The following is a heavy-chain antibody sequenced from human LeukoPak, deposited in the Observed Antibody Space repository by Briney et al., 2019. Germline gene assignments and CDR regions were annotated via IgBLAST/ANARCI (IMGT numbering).Heavy chain of an antibody. CDR2: VSGNGVGT. V-gene: IGHV3-23*01. CDR1: GFTFSSYG. Sequence: PGGSLRLSCAASGFTFSSYGMSWVRQAPGMGLEWVSGVSGNGVGTYYADSVKGRFTISRDNSKNTLYLQMNSLRAEDTAVYYCAKDGGSSGWYFDYWGQGTLVTVSS. D-gene: IGHD6-19*01. J-gene: IGHJ4*02. CDR3: AKDGGSSGWYFDY.